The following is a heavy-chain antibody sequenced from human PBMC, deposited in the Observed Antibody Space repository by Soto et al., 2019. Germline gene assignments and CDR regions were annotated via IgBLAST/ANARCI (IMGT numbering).Heavy chain of an antibody. CDR2: IYHSGST. CDR1: GGSLSSSNW. Sequence: SETLSLTCAVSGGSLSSSNWWSWVSPPPGKGLEWIGEIYHSGSTNYNPSLKSRVTISVDKSKNQFSLKLSSVIAADTAVYYCARVSGSYYYGMDVWGQGITVTVS. J-gene: IGHJ6*02. D-gene: IGHD1-26*01. V-gene: IGHV4-4*02. CDR3: ARVSGSYYYGMDV.